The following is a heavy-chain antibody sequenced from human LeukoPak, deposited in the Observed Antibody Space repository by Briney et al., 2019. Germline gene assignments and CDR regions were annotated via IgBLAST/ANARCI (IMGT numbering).Heavy chain of an antibody. J-gene: IGHJ3*02. CDR3: ATGYSGYDTGPFAI. V-gene: IGHV5-51*01. D-gene: IGHD5-12*01. Sequence: GESLKISCEGSGYSFTKYWIGWVRQMPGKGLEWMGTIYPGDSNTRYSPSFQGQVSISADKSISTAYLQWSSLKASDTAMYYCATGYSGYDTGPFAIWGQGTMVTVSS. CDR2: IYPGDSNT. CDR1: GYSFTKYW.